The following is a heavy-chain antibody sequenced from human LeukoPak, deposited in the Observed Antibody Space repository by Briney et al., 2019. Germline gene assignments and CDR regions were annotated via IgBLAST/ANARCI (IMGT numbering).Heavy chain of an antibody. V-gene: IGHV1-2*06. J-gene: IGHJ5*02. Sequence: GASVKVSCKASGYTLTDYYMHWVRQAPGQGLEWMGRINPNSGGTNYAQKFQGRVTMTRDTSISTVYMELSRLRSDDTAVYYCARGGSSWFSCCDPWGQGTLVTVSS. CDR2: INPNSGGT. CDR1: GYTLTDYY. CDR3: ARGGSSWFSCCDP. D-gene: IGHD6-13*01.